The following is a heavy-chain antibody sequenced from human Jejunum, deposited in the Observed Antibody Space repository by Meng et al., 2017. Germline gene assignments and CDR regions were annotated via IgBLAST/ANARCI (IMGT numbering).Heavy chain of an antibody. V-gene: IGHV3-33*01. CDR1: GFTFSRYA. J-gene: IGHJ3*02. Sequence: GGALRLSCVVSGFTFSRYAMHWVRQAPGRGLEWVAVIWYDGSTKYYTETVKGRFTISRDNSKNTLYLQMSSMRAEDTGVYYCAGEGLEMVTDPRSDAFDMWGQGTTVTVSS. CDR2: IWYDGSTK. CDR3: AGEGLEMVTDPRSDAFDM. D-gene: IGHD2-21*02.